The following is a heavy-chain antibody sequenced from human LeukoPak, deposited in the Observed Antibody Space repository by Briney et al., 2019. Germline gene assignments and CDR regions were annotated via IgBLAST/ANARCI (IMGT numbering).Heavy chain of an antibody. V-gene: IGHV3-30*02. CDR1: GFTFGDYA. J-gene: IGHJ4*02. Sequence: GGSLRLSCTASGFTFGDYAMSWVRQAPGKGLEWVAFIRYDGSNKYYADSVKGRFTISRDNSKKTLYLQMNSLRPEDTAVYYCAKDFSVYYYDSRVLDYWGQGTLVTVSS. D-gene: IGHD3-22*01. CDR2: IRYDGSNK. CDR3: AKDFSVYYYDSRVLDY.